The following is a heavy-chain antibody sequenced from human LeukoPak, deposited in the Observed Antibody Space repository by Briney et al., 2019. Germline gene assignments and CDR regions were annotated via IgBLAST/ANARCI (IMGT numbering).Heavy chain of an antibody. CDR3: ARTGIVGAHAFDI. D-gene: IGHD1-26*01. CDR1: GGSISSGSYY. V-gene: IGHV4-61*02. CDR2: IYTSGST. Sequence: SDTLSLTCTVSGGSISSGSYYWSWIRQPAGKGLEWIGRIYTSGSTNYNPSLKSRVTISVDTSKNQFSLKLSSVTAADTAVYYCARTGIVGAHAFDIWGQGTMVTVSS. J-gene: IGHJ3*02.